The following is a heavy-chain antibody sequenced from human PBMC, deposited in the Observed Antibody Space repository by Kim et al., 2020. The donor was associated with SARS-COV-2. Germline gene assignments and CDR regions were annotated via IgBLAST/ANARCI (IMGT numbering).Heavy chain of an antibody. CDR2: VRTKANSYAS. Sequence: GGSLRLSCAASGFTFSDSPMHWVRQASGKGLEWVGRVRTKANSYASGYTASVKGSFTIFRDDSENTAYLQMNSLKIEDTGVYYCSRQLIGTGTTDNWGQGTLVTVSS. CDR3: SRQLIGTGTTDN. CDR1: GFTFSDSP. V-gene: IGHV3-73*01. J-gene: IGHJ4*02. D-gene: IGHD1-1*01.